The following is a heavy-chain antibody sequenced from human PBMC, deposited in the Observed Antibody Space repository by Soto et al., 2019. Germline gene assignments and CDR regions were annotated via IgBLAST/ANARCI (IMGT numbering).Heavy chain of an antibody. V-gene: IGHV3-53*01. D-gene: IGHD6-25*01. Sequence: EVQLVESGGGLIQPGGSLRLSCAVSGFTVSNNYMSWVRQAPGKGLEGVSVIYSGGYTAYGDSVKGRFTISRDNSKNTLYLQRKGLGADGTGVYFGATQRGGGGYWGQGTLVTVSS. CDR1: GFTVSNNY. J-gene: IGHJ4*02. CDR2: IYSGGYT. CDR3: ATQRGGGGY.